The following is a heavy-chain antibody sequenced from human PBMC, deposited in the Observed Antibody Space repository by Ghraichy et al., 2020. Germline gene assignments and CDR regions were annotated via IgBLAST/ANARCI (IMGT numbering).Heavy chain of an antibody. CDR3: ARKRSRAAADYYYYGMDV. V-gene: IGHV1-8*01. D-gene: IGHD6-13*01. Sequence: ASVKVSCKASGYTFTSYDINWVRQATGQGLEWMGWMNPNSGNTGYAQKFQGRVTMTRNTSISTAYMELSSLRSEDTAVYYCARKRSRAAADYYYYGMDVWGQGTTVTVSS. J-gene: IGHJ6*02. CDR2: MNPNSGNT. CDR1: GYTFTSYD.